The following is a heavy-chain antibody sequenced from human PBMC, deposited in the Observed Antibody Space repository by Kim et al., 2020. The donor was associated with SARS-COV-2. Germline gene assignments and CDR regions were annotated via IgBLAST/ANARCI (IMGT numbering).Heavy chain of an antibody. Sequence: GGSLRLSCSVFGFSFSNYAMYWVRQAPGKGLEYVSAISTDGRETFYTDSVKGRFTISRDNSKNTLYLQMTSLRPEDTALYYCVKTSSTWPRHFDYWGQGT. CDR1: GFSFSNYA. CDR2: ISTDGRET. V-gene: IGHV3-64D*09. D-gene: IGHD6-13*01. J-gene: IGHJ4*02. CDR3: VKTSSTWPRHFDY.